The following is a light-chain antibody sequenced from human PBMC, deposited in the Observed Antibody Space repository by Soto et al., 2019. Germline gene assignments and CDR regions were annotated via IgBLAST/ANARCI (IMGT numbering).Light chain of an antibody. CDR2: RNN. CDR3: AAWDDSLSGRVV. Sequence: QSVLTQPPSASGTPGQRVTISCSGSSSNIGSNYVYWYQQLPGTAPKLLIYRNNQRPSGVPDRFSGSKSGTSASLAISGLXXXXEADYYCAAWDDSLSGRVVFGGGTKLTVL. J-gene: IGLJ2*01. V-gene: IGLV1-47*01. CDR1: SSNIGSNY.